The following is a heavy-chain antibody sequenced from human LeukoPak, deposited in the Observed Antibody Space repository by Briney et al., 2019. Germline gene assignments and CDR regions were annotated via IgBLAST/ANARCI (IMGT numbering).Heavy chain of an antibody. CDR3: ALARSEYHYGMDV. V-gene: IGHV6-1*01. CDR2: TYYRSKWYN. CDR1: GDSVSSYTAN. J-gene: IGHJ6*02. Sequence: SQTLSLTCAISGDSVSSYTANWNWIRQSPSRGLEWLGRTYYRSKWYNEYAVSVKGRININPDPSKNQFSLQLNSVTPEDTAVYYCALARSEYHYGMDVWGQGATVTVSS.